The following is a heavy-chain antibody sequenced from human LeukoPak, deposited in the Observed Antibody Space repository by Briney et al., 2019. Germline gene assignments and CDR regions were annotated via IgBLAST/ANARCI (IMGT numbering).Heavy chain of an antibody. CDR1: GGSFSGYY. J-gene: IGHJ4*02. Sequence: PSETLSLTCAAYGGSFSGYYWSWIRQPPGKGLEWIGEINHSGSTNYNPSLKSRVTISVDTSKNQFSLKLSSVTAADTAVYYCAGGARGYSGYDFDYWGQGTLVTVSS. D-gene: IGHD5-12*01. V-gene: IGHV4-34*01. CDR3: AGGARGYSGYDFDY. CDR2: INHSGST.